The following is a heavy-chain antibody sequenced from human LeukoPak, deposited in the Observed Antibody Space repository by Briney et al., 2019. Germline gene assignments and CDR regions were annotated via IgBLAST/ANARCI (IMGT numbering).Heavy chain of an antibody. CDR3: ARGGRVYEGWFDP. J-gene: IGHJ5*02. Sequence: SETLSLTCTVSGGSISSSSYYWGWIRQPPGKGLEWIGSIYYSGSTYYNPSLKSRVTISVDTSKNQFSLKLSSVTAADTAVYYCARGGRVYEGWFDPWGQGTLVTVSS. CDR2: IYYSGST. D-gene: IGHD6-13*01. V-gene: IGHV4-39*07. CDR1: GGSISSSSYY.